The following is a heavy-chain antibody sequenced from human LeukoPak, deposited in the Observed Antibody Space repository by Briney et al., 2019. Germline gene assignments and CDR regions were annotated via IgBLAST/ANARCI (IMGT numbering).Heavy chain of an antibody. Sequence: VSAISGSGGSTYYADSVKGRFTISGDNSKNTLYPQMNSLRAEDTAVYYCAKGRLVTPLDYWGQGTLVTVSS. J-gene: IGHJ4*02. CDR3: AKGRLVTPLDY. V-gene: IGHV3-23*01. CDR2: ISGSGGST. D-gene: IGHD3-9*01.